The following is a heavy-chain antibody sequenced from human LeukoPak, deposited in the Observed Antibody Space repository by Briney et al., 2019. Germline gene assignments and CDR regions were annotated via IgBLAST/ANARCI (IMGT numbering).Heavy chain of an antibody. D-gene: IGHD2-15*01. CDR3: ARGLCSGGSCYRKKGTYNWFDP. CDR1: GYTFTSYD. Sequence: ASVKVSCRASGYTFTSYDINWVRQATGQGLEWMGWMNPNSGNTGYAQKFQGRATMTRNTSISTAYMELSSLRSEDTAVYYCARGLCSGGSCYRKKGTYNWFDPWGQGTLVTVSS. CDR2: MNPNSGNT. V-gene: IGHV1-8*01. J-gene: IGHJ5*02.